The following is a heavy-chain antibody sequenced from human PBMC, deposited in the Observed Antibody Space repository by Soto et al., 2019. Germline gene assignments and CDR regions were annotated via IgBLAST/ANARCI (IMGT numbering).Heavy chain of an antibody. Sequence: GGSLRLSCAASGFTFSSYSMNWVRQAPGKGLEWVSSISSSSSYIYYADSVKGRFTISRDNAKNSLYLQMNSLRAEDTAVYYCARGHYDFWSGYYGDYWGQGTLVTVSS. CDR3: ARGHYDFWSGYYGDY. J-gene: IGHJ4*02. D-gene: IGHD3-3*01. CDR1: GFTFSSYS. CDR2: ISSSSSYI. V-gene: IGHV3-21*01.